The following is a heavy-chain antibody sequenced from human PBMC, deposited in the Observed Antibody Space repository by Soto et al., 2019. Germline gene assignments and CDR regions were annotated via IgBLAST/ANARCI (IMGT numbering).Heavy chain of an antibody. D-gene: IGHD2-15*01. CDR1: GFTFSSYA. J-gene: IGHJ4*02. Sequence: GGSLSLSCAASGFTFSSYAMGWVRQGPGKGLEWVAVVSIGGSTHYADYVRGRFTISRDNSKNTLSLQMNSLTAEDTAVYFCAKARGAGGHFDYWGQGALVTVYS. CDR3: AKARGAGGHFDY. V-gene: IGHV3-23*01. CDR2: VSIGGST.